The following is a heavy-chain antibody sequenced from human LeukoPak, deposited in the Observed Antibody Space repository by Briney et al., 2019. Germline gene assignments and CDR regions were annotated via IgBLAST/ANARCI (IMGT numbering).Heavy chain of an antibody. CDR3: AKTLAVASFLFDY. CDR1: GFTFSSYE. CDR2: ISSSGSTI. V-gene: IGHV3-48*03. D-gene: IGHD6-19*01. J-gene: IGHJ4*02. Sequence: GGSLRLSCAASGFTFSSYEMNWVRQAPGKGLEWVSYISSSGSTIYYADSVKGRFTISRDNAKNSLYLQMDSLRAEDTAVYYCAKTLAVASFLFDYWGQGTLVTVSS.